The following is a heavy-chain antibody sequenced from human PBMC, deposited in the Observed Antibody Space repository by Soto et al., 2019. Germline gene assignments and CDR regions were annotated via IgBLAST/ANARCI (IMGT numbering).Heavy chain of an antibody. CDR3: ARGPLTTYFDL. J-gene: IGHJ2*01. D-gene: IGHD3-9*01. V-gene: IGHV4-61*01. Sequence: QVQLQESGPGLVKPSETLSLTCTVSGGSVSGGSYCWRWLRQPPGKGLECIGYVYNSGSTTYNPSRKSRVTIAVDTGKRQGSLGLSSVTAADTAVYYWARGPLTTYFDLWGRGTLVTVSS. CDR2: VYNSGST. CDR1: GGSVSGGSYC.